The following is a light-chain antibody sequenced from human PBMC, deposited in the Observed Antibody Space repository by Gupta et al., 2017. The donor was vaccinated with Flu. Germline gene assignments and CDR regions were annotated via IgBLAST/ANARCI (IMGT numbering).Light chain of an antibody. CDR2: GAS. CDR1: QSVSSSY. Sequence: EIVLTQSPGTLSLSPGERATLSCRASQSVSSSYLAWYQQKPGQAPRLLIYGASSRATGIPDRFSGSGSGTDFTLTSSRLEPEDFAVYYWQQYGSSTTKTVGGGTKVESK. CDR3: QQYGSSTTKT. V-gene: IGKV3-20*01. J-gene: IGKJ4*01.